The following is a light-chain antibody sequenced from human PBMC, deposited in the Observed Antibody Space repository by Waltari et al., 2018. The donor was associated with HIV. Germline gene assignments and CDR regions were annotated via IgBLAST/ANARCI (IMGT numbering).Light chain of an antibody. CDR3: QSFDTNNHWV. CDR2: EDY. Sequence: NFMLTQPHSVSESPEKTVTISCTRTSGSMASTYVQWFQQRPGKAPTTILYEDYQRPSGVPDRFSGTLDESSNSASLTISGVKTEDEADYYCQSFDTNNHWVFGGGTRLTVL. CDR1: SGSMASTY. V-gene: IGLV6-57*03. J-gene: IGLJ3*02.